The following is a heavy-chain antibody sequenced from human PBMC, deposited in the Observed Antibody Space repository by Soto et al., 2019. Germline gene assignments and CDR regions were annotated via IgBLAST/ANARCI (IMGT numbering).Heavy chain of an antibody. Sequence: EVQLVESGGGLVKPGGSLRLSCAASGFTFSTYSMNWVRQAPGKGLEWVSSISSSSSYIYYADSVKGRFTISRDNDKNSLYRQMSSRRAEDTAVYYCARYDSSGYYGPYYYYGMGVWGPGTTVTVSS. D-gene: IGHD3-22*01. CDR3: ARYDSSGYYGPYYYYGMGV. CDR1: GFTFSTYS. J-gene: IGHJ6*02. CDR2: ISSSSSYI. V-gene: IGHV3-21*01.